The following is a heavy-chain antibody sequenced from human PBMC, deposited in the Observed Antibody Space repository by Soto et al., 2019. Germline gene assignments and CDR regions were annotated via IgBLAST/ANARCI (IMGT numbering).Heavy chain of an antibody. CDR1: GYSFTSYW. J-gene: IGHJ6*02. CDR3: ARHTPSSRTAYYYYGMDV. Sequence: PGESLKISCQGSGYSFTSYWISWVRQMPGKGLEWMGRIDPSDSYTNYSPSFQGHVTISADKSISTAYLQWSSLKASDTAMYYCARHTPSSRTAYYYYGMDVWGQGTTVTVSS. V-gene: IGHV5-10-1*01. CDR2: IDPSDSYT. D-gene: IGHD6-13*01.